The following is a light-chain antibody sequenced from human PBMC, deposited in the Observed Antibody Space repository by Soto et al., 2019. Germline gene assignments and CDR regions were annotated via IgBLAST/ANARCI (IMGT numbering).Light chain of an antibody. CDR3: SSYAGINNLV. CDR2: EVS. V-gene: IGLV2-8*01. J-gene: IGLJ2*01. Sequence: QSALTQPPSASGSPGQSVTISCTGTSSDVGGYNSVSWYQQHPGKAPKLMIYEVSKRPSGVSDRFSGSKSGNTASLTVSGLQAEDEADYYCSSYAGINNLVFGGGTKLTVL. CDR1: SSDVGGYNS.